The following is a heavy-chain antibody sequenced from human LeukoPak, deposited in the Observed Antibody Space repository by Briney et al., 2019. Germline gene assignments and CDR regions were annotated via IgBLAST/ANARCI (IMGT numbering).Heavy chain of an antibody. J-gene: IGHJ3*02. D-gene: IGHD5-18*01. Sequence: GASVKVSCKASGYTFTSYGISWVRQAPGQGLEWMGWISAYIGNTNYAQKLQGRVTMTTDTSTSTAYMEPRSLRSDDTVVYYCARDGRFVDTAMEDAFDIWGQGTMATVSS. CDR2: ISAYIGNT. V-gene: IGHV1-18*01. CDR1: GYTFTSYG. CDR3: ARDGRFVDTAMEDAFDI.